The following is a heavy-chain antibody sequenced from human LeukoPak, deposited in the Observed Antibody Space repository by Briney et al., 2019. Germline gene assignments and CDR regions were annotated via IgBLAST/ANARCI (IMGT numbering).Heavy chain of an antibody. J-gene: IGHJ4*02. CDR3: ARSFYDSSGYPNFDY. D-gene: IGHD3-22*01. Sequence: PGGSLRLSCAASGYTFSSYSMNWVRQAPGKGLEWVSFISSGSSYIYYGDSVKGRFTISRDSAKKSLYLQMNSLRAEDTAVYFCARSFYDSSGYPNFDYWGQGTLVTVSS. V-gene: IGHV3-21*01. CDR1: GYTFSSYS. CDR2: ISSGSSYI.